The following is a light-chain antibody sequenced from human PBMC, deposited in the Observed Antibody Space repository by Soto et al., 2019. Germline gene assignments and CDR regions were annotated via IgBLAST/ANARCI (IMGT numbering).Light chain of an antibody. Sequence: EIVLTQSPGTLSLSPGERATLSCRSSHSVSSNYLAWYQQKPGQAPRLLIYDASSRATGIPDRFSGSGSGTDFTLTISRLEPVDFAVYYCQQYDNLPYTFGQGTKLEIK. CDR2: DAS. V-gene: IGKV3-20*01. CDR3: QQYDNLPYT. CDR1: HSVSSNY. J-gene: IGKJ2*01.